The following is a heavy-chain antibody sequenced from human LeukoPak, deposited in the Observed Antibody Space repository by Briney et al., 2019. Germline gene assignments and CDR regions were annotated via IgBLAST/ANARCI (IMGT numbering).Heavy chain of an antibody. CDR1: GFTFSSYA. V-gene: IGHV3-23*01. CDR2: ISGSGGST. CDR3: AKDIGRFGELSYGY. D-gene: IGHD3-10*01. J-gene: IGHJ4*02. Sequence: AGGSLRLSCAASGFTFSSYATSWVRQAPGKGLEWVSAISGSGGSTYYADSVKGRFTISRDNSKNTLYLQMNSLRAEDTAVYYCAKDIGRFGELSYGYWGQGTLVTVSS.